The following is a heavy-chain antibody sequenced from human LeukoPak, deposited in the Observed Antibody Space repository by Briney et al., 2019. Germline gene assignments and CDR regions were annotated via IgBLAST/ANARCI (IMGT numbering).Heavy chain of an antibody. V-gene: IGHV3-7*03. D-gene: IGHD4-23*01. CDR3: ARASGGYGGDAFDI. CDR2: IKKDGSEK. Sequence: PGGSLRLPCTASGLIFSGSWMAWIRQAPGKGLEWVAIIKKDGSEKYYVDSMKGRFTISRDNSKNTLYLQMNSLRVEDTAVYYCARASGGYGGDAFDIWGQGTMVTVSS. J-gene: IGHJ3*02. CDR1: GLIFSGSW.